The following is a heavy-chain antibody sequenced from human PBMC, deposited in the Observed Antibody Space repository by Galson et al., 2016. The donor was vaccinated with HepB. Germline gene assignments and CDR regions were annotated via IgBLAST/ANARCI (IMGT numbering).Heavy chain of an antibody. CDR1: GYTFTNYE. V-gene: IGHV1-8*01. J-gene: IGHJ4*02. CDR3: ARGYGDFVGTLPY. D-gene: IGHD4-17*01. Sequence: SVKVSCKASGYTFTNYEINWVRQATGQGLEWMGWMNPNSGNTGYAQKFQGRVTMTRNTSISTAYMELSSLTSDDTAVYYCARGYGDFVGTLPYWGQVTLVSVSS. CDR2: MNPNSGNT.